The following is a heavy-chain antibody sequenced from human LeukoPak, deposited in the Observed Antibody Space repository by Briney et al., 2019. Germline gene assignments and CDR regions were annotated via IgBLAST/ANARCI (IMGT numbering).Heavy chain of an antibody. Sequence: GGSLRLSCAASGFTLSSYGVHWVRQAPGKGLEWVAFIRFDGSNENYADSVKGRFTISRDTSKNTLYLQMNSLRAEDTAVYYCAKRGSYYYYMDVWGKGTTVTVSS. J-gene: IGHJ6*03. D-gene: IGHD3-10*01. CDR1: GFTLSSYG. CDR3: AKRGSYYYYMDV. V-gene: IGHV3-30*02. CDR2: IRFDGSNE.